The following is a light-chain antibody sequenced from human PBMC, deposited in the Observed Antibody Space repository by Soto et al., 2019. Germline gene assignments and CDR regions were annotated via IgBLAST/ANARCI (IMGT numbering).Light chain of an antibody. Sequence: EIELTQSPSSPSASVGDRVTITCRASPGISNYVAWYQQKPGKAPKLLIYDASSLESGVPSRFSGSGSGTEFTLTISSLQPDDFATYYCRHYPGTFGQGTKVDI. CDR3: RHYPGT. CDR1: PGISNY. V-gene: IGKV1-5*01. J-gene: IGKJ1*01. CDR2: DAS.